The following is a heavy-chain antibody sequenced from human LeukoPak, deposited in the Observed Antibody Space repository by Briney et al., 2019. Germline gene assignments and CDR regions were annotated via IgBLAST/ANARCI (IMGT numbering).Heavy chain of an antibody. CDR2: IKWNGGRT. J-gene: IGHJ4*02. V-gene: IGHV3-20*04. D-gene: IGHD4-17*01. CDR1: GFMFDDYG. CDR3: ARDYDYGDYPGY. Sequence: GGSLRLSCAPSGFMFDDYGMSWVRQAPGKGLEWVSGIKWNGGRTGYADSVKGRFTISRDNAKNSLYLQMNSLRAEDTALYYCARDYDYGDYPGYWGQGTLVTVSS.